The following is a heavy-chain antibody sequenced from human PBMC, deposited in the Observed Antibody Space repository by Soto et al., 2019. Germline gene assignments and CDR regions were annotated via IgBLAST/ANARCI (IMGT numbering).Heavy chain of an antibody. V-gene: IGHV4-34*01. Sequence: QVQLQQWGAGLLKPSETLSLTCAVYGGSFSGYYWSWIRQPPGKGLEWIGEINHSGSTNYNPSLTGRVTRSVDTSKNQFSLKLSSVTAADTAVYYCARGRREILRFLEWSASFDPWGQGTLVTVSS. CDR3: ARGRREILRFLEWSASFDP. CDR2: INHSGST. CDR1: GGSFSGYY. J-gene: IGHJ5*02. D-gene: IGHD3-3*01.